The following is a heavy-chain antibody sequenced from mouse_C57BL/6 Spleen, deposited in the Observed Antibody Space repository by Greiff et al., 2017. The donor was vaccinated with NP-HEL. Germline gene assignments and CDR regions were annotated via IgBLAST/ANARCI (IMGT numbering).Heavy chain of an antibody. CDR2: ISSGSSTI. Sequence: EVKLVESGGGLVKPGGSLKLSCAASGFTFSDYGMHWVRQAPEKGLEWVAYISSGSSTIYYADTVKGRFTISRDNAKNTLFLQMTSLRSEDTAMYYCARELHWHFDYWGQGTTLTVSS. CDR3: ARELHWHFDY. V-gene: IGHV5-17*01. D-gene: IGHD2-1*01. J-gene: IGHJ2*01. CDR1: GFTFSDYG.